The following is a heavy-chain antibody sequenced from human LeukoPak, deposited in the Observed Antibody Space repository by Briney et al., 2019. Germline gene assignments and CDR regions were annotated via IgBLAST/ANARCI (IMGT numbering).Heavy chain of an antibody. CDR3: ARDRRYCSSTSCYPNWFDP. CDR1: GYTFTGYY. V-gene: IGHV1-2*02. D-gene: IGHD2-2*01. J-gene: IGHJ5*02. Sequence: ASVKVSCKASGYTFTGYYMHWVRQAPGQGLEWMGWINPNSGGTNYAQKSQGRVTMTRDTSISTAYMELSRLRSDDTAVYYCARDRRYCSSTSCYPNWFDPWGQGTLVTVSS. CDR2: INPNSGGT.